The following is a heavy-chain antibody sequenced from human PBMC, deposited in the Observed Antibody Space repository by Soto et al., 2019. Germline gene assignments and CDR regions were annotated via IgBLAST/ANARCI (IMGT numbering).Heavy chain of an antibody. V-gene: IGHV3-21*02. CDR1: GFTFSSYI. J-gene: IGHJ4*02. Sequence: EVQLVESGGGLVKPGGSLRLSCEDSGFTFSSYIMNWVRRAPGKGLEWVSSISSRSTNTHYADSVRGRFTISRDNAKRSLYLQMNSLRAEDTAVYYCARGPLYYFDYWGQGTLVTVSS. CDR3: ARGPLYYFDY. CDR2: ISSRSTNT.